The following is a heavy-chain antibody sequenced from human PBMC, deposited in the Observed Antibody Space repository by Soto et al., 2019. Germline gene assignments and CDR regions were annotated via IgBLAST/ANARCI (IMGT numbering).Heavy chain of an antibody. D-gene: IGHD1-1*01. J-gene: IGHJ4*02. CDR2: ISSSGTT. CDR3: ARASLLKQLEY. V-gene: IGHV4-30-4*01. Sequence: QVELQESGPGLVKLSQTLSRTCTVSGGSISSGDYYWSWIRQPPGKGLEWIGYISSSGTTYYIPSLQSRVKIAADTSKNQFSLRLSSVTAAVTAVYFCARASLLKQLEYWGQGTLVTVSS. CDR1: GGSISSGDYY.